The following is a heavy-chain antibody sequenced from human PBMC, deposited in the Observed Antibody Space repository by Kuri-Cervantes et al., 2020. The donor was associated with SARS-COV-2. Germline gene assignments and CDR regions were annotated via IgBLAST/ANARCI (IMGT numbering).Heavy chain of an antibody. Sequence: GESLKISCAASDSTFSNYGMHWVRQAPGKGLEWLAFIKSDGSKKYYTDSVKGRITISRDNSKNTVYLQMNSLGVDDTAVYHCAKDLFCSGTSCRPFSASYQYFGLDAWGQGTAVTVSS. CDR1: DSTFSNYG. V-gene: IGHV3-30*02. D-gene: IGHD2-2*01. CDR3: AKDLFCSGTSCRPFSASYQYFGLDA. CDR2: IKSDGSKK. J-gene: IGHJ6*02.